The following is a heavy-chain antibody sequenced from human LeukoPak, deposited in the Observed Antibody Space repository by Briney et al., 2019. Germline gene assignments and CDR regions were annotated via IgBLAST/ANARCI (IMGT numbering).Heavy chain of an antibody. J-gene: IGHJ6*03. Sequence: ASVKVSCKASGYTFTSYDINWVRQATGQGLEWMGWMNPNSGNTGYAQKFQGRVTKTRNTSISTAYMELSSLRSEDTAVYYCARASRGYSGYGYYYYYYMDVWGKGTTVTVSS. D-gene: IGHD5-12*01. CDR2: MNPNSGNT. CDR3: ARASRGYSGYGYYYYYYMDV. CDR1: GYTFTSYD. V-gene: IGHV1-8*01.